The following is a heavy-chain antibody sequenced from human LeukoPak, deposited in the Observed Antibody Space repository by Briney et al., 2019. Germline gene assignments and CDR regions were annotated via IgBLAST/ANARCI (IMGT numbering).Heavy chain of an antibody. CDR3: ARHRAEKPYYMDV. Sequence: SETLSLTCAVSGYSISSGYYWGWIRQPSGNGLEWIGSIYHSGSTYYNPSLKSRVTISVDTSKNQFSLKLSSVTAADTAVYYCARHRAEKPYYMDVWGKGTTVTVSS. CDR1: GYSISSGYY. CDR2: IYHSGST. D-gene: IGHD5-24*01. J-gene: IGHJ6*03. V-gene: IGHV4-38-2*01.